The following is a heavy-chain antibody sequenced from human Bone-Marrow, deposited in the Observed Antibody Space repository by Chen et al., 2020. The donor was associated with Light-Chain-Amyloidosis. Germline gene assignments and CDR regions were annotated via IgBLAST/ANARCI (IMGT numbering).Heavy chain of an antibody. J-gene: IGHJ4*02. V-gene: IGHV3-23*04. D-gene: IGHD3-10*01. CDR2: VSGSTVST. CDR3: TRKGGYFDF. CDR1: GFNFSSFG. Sequence: EVQLVESGGGLVQPGGSLRLSCATSGFNFSSFGMSWVRQAPGKGLEWVSTVSGSTVSTYYAGAVKGRFIISRDNSKSTLYLQMNSLRVGDTAVYFCTRKGGYFDFWGQGSLVTVSS.